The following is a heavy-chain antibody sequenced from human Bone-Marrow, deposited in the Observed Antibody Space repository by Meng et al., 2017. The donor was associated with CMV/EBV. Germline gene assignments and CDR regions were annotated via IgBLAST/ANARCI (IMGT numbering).Heavy chain of an antibody. V-gene: IGHV1-2*02. CDR3: ARQLFKYSSSSHSLGY. CDR1: GYTFTGYY. D-gene: IGHD6-6*01. CDR2: INPNSGGT. J-gene: IGHJ4*01. Sequence: ASVKVSCKASGYTFTGYYMHWVRQAPGQGLEWMGWINPNSGGTNYAQKFQGRVTMTRDTSISTAYMELSRLRSDDTAVYYCARQLFKYSSSSHSLGYWGQGHLVHGAS.